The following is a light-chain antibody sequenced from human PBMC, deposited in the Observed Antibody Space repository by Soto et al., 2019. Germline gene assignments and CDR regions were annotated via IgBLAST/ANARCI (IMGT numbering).Light chain of an antibody. CDR2: DAS. V-gene: IGKV3-11*01. CDR1: QSVSTY. CDR3: QQRSNWPPP. Sequence: EIVLTQSPATLSLSPGERATLSCRASQSVSTYLAWYQQKLGQAPRLLIYDASKRATGIPARFSGRGSGTDFTLTISSLEPEDFAVDYCQQRSNWPPPFGGGTKVEIK. J-gene: IGKJ4*01.